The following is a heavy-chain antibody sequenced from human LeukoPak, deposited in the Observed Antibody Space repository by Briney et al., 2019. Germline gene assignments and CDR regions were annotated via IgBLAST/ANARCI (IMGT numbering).Heavy chain of an antibody. CDR2: IYYSGST. CDR3: ARGPPEMATTSWALYFDY. CDR1: GGSISSYY. V-gene: IGHV4-59*12. D-gene: IGHD5-24*01. Sequence: SETLSLTCTVSGGSISSYYWSWIRQHPGSGLEWIGHIYYSGSTNYNPSLKSRVSISVDTSKNQFSLQLSSVTAADTAVYSCARGPPEMATTSWALYFDYWGQGTLVTVSS. J-gene: IGHJ4*02.